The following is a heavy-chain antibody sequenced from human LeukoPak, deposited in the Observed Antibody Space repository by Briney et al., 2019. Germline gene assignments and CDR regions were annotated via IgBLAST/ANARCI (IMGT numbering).Heavy chain of an antibody. D-gene: IGHD2-15*01. CDR1: GFTFSSYA. J-gene: IGHJ5*02. Sequence: PGGSLRLSCAASGFTFSSYAMHWVRQAPGKGLEWVAVISYDGSNKYYADSVKGRFTISRDNSKNTLYLQMNSLRAEDTAVYYCARGRRGVVATAFDPWGQGTLVTVSS. CDR2: ISYDGSNK. CDR3: ARGRRGVVATAFDP. V-gene: IGHV3-30-3*01.